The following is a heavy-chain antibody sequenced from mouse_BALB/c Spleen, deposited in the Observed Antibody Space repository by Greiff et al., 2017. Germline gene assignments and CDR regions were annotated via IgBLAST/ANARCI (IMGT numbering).Heavy chain of an antibody. V-gene: IGHV2-9*02. D-gene: IGHD2-3*01. CDR3: ARDNDGYRFAY. CDR1: GFSLTSYG. J-gene: IGHJ3*01. CDR2: IWAGGST. Sequence: VQRVESGPGLVAPSQSLSITCTVSGFSLTSYGVHWVRQPPGKGLEWLGVIWAGGSTNYNSALMSRLSISKDNSKSQVFLKMNSLQTDDTAMYYCARDNDGYRFAYWGQGTLVTVSA.